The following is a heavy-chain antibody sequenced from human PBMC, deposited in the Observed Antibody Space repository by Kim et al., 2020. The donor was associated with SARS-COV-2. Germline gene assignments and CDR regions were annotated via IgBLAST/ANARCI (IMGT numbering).Heavy chain of an antibody. D-gene: IGHD5-18*01. CDR2: ISSSGSTI. Sequence: GGSLRLSCAASGFTFSSYEMNWVRQAPGKGLEWVSYISSSGSTIYYADSVKGRFTISRDNAKNSLYLQMNSLRAEDTAVYYCATPSVTAMVSGYWGQGTLVTVSS. J-gene: IGHJ4*02. CDR1: GFTFSSYE. CDR3: ATPSVTAMVSGY. V-gene: IGHV3-48*03.